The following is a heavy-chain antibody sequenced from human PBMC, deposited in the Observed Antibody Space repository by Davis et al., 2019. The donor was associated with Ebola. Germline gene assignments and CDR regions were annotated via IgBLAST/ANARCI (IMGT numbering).Heavy chain of an antibody. CDR1: GCTFSSYA. CDR3: ARDKFSPAGHSYYYYYGMDV. V-gene: IGHV1-18*01. CDR2: ISAYNGNT. Sequence: ASVKVSCKASGCTFSSYAISWVRQAPGQGLEWMGWISAYNGNTNYAQKLQGRVTMTTDTSTSTAYMELRSLRSDDTAVYYCARDKFSPAGHSYYYYYGMDVWGQGTTVTVSS. J-gene: IGHJ6*02.